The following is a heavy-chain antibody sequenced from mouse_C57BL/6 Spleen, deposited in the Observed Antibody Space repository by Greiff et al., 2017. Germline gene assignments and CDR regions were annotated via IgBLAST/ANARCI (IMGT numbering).Heavy chain of an antibody. CDR3: ARHYYGSSPYAMDY. J-gene: IGHJ4*01. Sequence: QVQLQQSGPGLVAPSQSLSITCTVSGFSLTSYAISWVRQPPGKGLEWLGVIWTGGGTNYNSALKSRLSISKDNSKSQVFLKMNSLQTDDTARYYCARHYYGSSPYAMDYWGQGTSVTVSS. D-gene: IGHD1-1*01. CDR1: GFSLTSYA. CDR2: IWTGGGT. V-gene: IGHV2-9-1*01.